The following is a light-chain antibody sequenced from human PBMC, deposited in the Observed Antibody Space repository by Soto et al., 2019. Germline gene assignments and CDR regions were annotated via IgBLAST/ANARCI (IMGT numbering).Light chain of an antibody. V-gene: IGLV2-8*01. CDR3: SSYAGSNNFVV. CDR1: SSDVGDYNY. CDR2: EVS. Sequence: QSVLTQPPSASGSPGQSVTISCTGTSSDVGDYNYVSWYQRHPGKAPKLIIYEVSKRPSGVPDRFSGSKSGNTASLTVSGLQAEDEADYYCSSYAGSNNFVVFGGGTKLTVL. J-gene: IGLJ2*01.